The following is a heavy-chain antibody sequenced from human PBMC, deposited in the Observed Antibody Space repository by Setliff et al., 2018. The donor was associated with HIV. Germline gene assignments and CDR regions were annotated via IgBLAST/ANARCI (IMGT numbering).Heavy chain of an antibody. CDR2: MSFSANS. J-gene: IGHJ4*02. CDR1: GVSISSYY. CDR3: ARGTLYYDYVWGTPFPFDY. D-gene: IGHD3-16*01. Sequence: PSETLSLTCNVSGVSISSYYWSWIRQPPGKGLEWLGYMSFSANSNYNPSLKSRVTISVDTSKNQFSLKLSSVTAADTAVYYCARGTLYYDYVWGTPFPFDYWGQGTLVTVSS. V-gene: IGHV4-59*01.